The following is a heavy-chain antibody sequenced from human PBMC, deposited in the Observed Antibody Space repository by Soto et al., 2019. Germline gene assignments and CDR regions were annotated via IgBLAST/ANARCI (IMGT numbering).Heavy chain of an antibody. CDR3: AKDYSNSCMDV. CDR2: ISGSTSRT. Sequence: PGGSLRLSCAASGFTFSSYAMSWVRQAPGRGLEWVSTISGSTSRTYYADSVKGRFTISRDTSKNTLYLQMNSLRAEDTAVYYCAKDYSNSCMDVWGQGTTVTVSS. CDR1: GFTFSSYA. J-gene: IGHJ6*02. V-gene: IGHV3-23*01. D-gene: IGHD4-4*01.